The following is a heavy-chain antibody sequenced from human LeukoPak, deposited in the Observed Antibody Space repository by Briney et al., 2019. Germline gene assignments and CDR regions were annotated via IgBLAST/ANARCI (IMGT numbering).Heavy chain of an antibody. CDR2: VSDGGRT. D-gene: IGHD1-14*01. Sequence: PSETLSLTCSVSGGSITSYYWSCLRQPPGKGLEWIGHVSDGGRTNYSPSLRSRVSISVDTSKNQFSLKLNSVTAADTAVYFCARASTTFDDWGQGTLVTVSS. V-gene: IGHV4-59*01. CDR1: GGSITSYY. CDR3: ARASTTFDD. J-gene: IGHJ4*02.